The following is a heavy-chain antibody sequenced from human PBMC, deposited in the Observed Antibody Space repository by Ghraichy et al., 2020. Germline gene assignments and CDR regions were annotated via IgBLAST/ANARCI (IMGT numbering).Heavy chain of an antibody. CDR2: IYYSGST. D-gene: IGHD3-22*01. Sequence: SETLSLTCTVSGGSISSSSYYWGWIRQPPGKGLEWIGSIYYSGSTYYNPSLKSRVTISVDTSKNQFSLKLSSVTAADTTVYYCARQSISSGYYDFDYWGQGTLVTVSS. J-gene: IGHJ4*02. V-gene: IGHV4-39*01. CDR3: ARQSISSGYYDFDY. CDR1: GGSISSSSYY.